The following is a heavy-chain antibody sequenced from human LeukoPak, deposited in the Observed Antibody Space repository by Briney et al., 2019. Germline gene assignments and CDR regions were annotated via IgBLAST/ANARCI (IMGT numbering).Heavy chain of an antibody. CDR2: INHSGST. V-gene: IGHV4-34*01. Sequence: SDTLSLTCAVYGGSFSGYYWSWIRQPPGKGLEWIGEINHSGSTNYNPYLTRRVTISVDTSKNQFSLRRSSVTAADTALYYCARAWTIFSTNWFDPCGQGALCTVSS. D-gene: IGHD3-3*01. CDR1: GGSFSGYY. CDR3: ARAWTIFSTNWFDP. J-gene: IGHJ5*02.